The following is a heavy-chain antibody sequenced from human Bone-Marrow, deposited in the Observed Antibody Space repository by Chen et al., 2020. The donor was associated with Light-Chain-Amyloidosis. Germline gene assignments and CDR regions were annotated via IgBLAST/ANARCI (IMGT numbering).Heavy chain of an antibody. CDR3: AQLYSYGRPFKH. V-gene: IGHV3-30*02. Sequence: GESGGGVVRPGGSLRLSCTVSGFVFTTYGFQWVRQAPGKGLEWVSFVRLDGSDKYYADSVKGRFTISRDDSKNTLYLQMNSLRPEDTAVYYCAQLYSYGRPFKHWGQGTLVSVSS. J-gene: IGHJ4*02. CDR2: VRLDGSDK. D-gene: IGHD5-18*01. CDR1: GFVFTTYG.